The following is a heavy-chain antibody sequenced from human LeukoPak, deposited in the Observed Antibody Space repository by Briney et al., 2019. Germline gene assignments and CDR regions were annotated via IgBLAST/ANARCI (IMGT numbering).Heavy chain of an antibody. Sequence: KPSETLSLTCTVSGGSISRYYWSWVRQPPGKGLEGIGYIYYSGSTNYNPSLKSRVTISVDTSKNQFFLKLSSVTAADTAVYYCARDDGGFWGQGTLVTVSS. V-gene: IGHV4-59*01. D-gene: IGHD3-10*01. J-gene: IGHJ4*01. CDR3: ARDDGGF. CDR2: IYYSGST. CDR1: GGSISRYY.